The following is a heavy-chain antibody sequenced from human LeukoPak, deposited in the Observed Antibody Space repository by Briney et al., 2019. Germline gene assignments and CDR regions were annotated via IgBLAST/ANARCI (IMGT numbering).Heavy chain of an antibody. CDR3: ARDLVAAAGGGEHAFDI. CDR2: MNPNSGNT. Sequence: ASVKVSCKASGYTFTSYDINWVRQATGQGREWMGWMNPNSGNTGYAQKFQGRVTITRNTSISTAYMELSSLRSEDTAVYYCARDLVAAAGGGEHAFDIWGQGTMVTVSS. D-gene: IGHD6-13*01. CDR1: GYTFTSYD. J-gene: IGHJ3*02. V-gene: IGHV1-8*03.